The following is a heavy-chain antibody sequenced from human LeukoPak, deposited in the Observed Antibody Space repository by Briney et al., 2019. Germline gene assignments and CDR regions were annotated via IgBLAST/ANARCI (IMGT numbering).Heavy chain of an antibody. D-gene: IGHD3-3*01. V-gene: IGHV4-38-2*02. CDR3: ARLLSYDFWSGYLPGAFDI. J-gene: IGHJ3*02. CDR2: IYHSGST. Sequence: KPSETLSLTCTVSGYSISSGYYWGWIRQPPGKGLEWIGSIYHSGSTYYNPSLKSRVTISVDTSKNQFSLKLSSVTAADTAVYYCARLLSYDFWSGYLPGAFDIWGQGTMVTVSS. CDR1: GYSISSGYY.